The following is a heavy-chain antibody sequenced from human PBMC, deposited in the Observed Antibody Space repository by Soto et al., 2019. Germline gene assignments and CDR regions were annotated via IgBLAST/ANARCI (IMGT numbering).Heavy chain of an antibody. CDR3: ARGGRNYYYYGMDV. CDR1: GGSISSGDYY. Sequence: KLSETLSLTCTVSGGSISSGDYYWSWIRQPPGKGLEWIGYIYYSGSTYYNPSLKSRVTISVDTSKNQFSLKLSSVTAADTAVYYCARGGRNYYYYGMDVWGQGTTVTVSS. V-gene: IGHV4-30-4*01. J-gene: IGHJ6*02. CDR2: IYYSGST.